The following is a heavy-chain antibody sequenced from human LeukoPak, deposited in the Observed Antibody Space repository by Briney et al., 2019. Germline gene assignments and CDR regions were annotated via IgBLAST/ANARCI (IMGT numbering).Heavy chain of an antibody. CDR1: RFTLTADA. CDR2: ISNSGGRT. D-gene: IGHD1-14*01. Sequence: GGSLRLPSAAPRFTLTADAMCSGRQAPGKGLEWVSTISNSGGRTYYMDSVEGRFTISRDNSKKTVYLQMNSLRDNDTALYYCVEDNLSVSGDFWGQGTLVTVSS. J-gene: IGHJ4*02. CDR3: VEDNLSVSGDF. V-gene: IGHV3-23*01.